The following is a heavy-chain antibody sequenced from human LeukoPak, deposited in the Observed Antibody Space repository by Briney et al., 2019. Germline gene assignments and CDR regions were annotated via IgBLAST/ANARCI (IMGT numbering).Heavy chain of an antibody. V-gene: IGHV5-10-1*01. Sequence: GESLKISCKGSGYSFTSYWISWVRQMPGKGLEWMGRIDPSDSYTNYSPSFRGHVTISADKSISTAYLQWSSLKASDTAMYYCARPGVVGATTEPPDYWGQGTLVTVSS. CDR1: GYSFTSYW. CDR2: IDPSDSYT. D-gene: IGHD1-26*01. J-gene: IGHJ4*02. CDR3: ARPGVVGATTEPPDY.